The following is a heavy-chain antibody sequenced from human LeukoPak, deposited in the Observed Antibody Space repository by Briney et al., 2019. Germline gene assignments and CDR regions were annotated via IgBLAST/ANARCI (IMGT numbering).Heavy chain of an antibody. CDR2: INAYNGYT. V-gene: IGHV1-18*01. CDR1: GYTLNSYA. D-gene: IGHD2-15*01. Sequence: ASVKVSCKASGYTLNSYAISWVRQAPGQGLEWMGWINAYNGYTTYAQKLQGRVTMTTDTSTNTAYMELRSLKSDDTAVYYCARGDCSGGSCYLPEYLQHWGQGTLVTVSS. J-gene: IGHJ1*01. CDR3: ARGDCSGGSCYLPEYLQH.